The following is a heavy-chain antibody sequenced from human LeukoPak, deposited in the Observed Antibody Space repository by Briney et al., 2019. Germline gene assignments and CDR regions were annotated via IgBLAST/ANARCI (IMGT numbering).Heavy chain of an antibody. J-gene: IGHJ1*01. D-gene: IGHD6-13*01. Sequence: ASVKVSCKASGYTFTGYYMHWVRQAPGQGLEWMGWINPNSGGTNYAQKFQGRVTMTRDTSISTAYMELSRLRSDDTAVYYCANGRQPEYSSSWHPEFQHWGQGTLVTVSS. V-gene: IGHV1-2*02. CDR1: GYTFTGYY. CDR3: ANGRQPEYSSSWHPEFQH. CDR2: INPNSGGT.